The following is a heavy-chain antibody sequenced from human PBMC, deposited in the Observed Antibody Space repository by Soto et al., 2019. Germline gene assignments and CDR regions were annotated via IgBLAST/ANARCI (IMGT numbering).Heavy chain of an antibody. CDR3: ARHAESSGWSTEGYYLNY. CDR2: IYPGDSDT. V-gene: IGHV5-51*01. J-gene: IGHJ4*02. D-gene: IGHD6-19*01. CDR1: GYSFTSYW. Sequence: GDSLKISCKGSGYSFTSYWIGWVRQLPGKGLEWMATIYPGDSDTRYSPSFQVQVTISADKSISTAYLQWISLKASDTAMYYCARHAESSGWSTEGYYLNYSRRGTRVT.